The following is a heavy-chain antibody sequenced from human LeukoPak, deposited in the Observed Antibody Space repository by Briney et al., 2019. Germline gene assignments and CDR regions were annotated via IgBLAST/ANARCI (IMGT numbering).Heavy chain of an antibody. CDR3: ARLPTVTFFDY. V-gene: IGHV4-39*01. D-gene: IGHD4-17*01. Sequence: SETLSLTCTVSSGSISSSSYYWGWIRQPPGKGLEWIGSIYYSGSTYHNPSLKSRVTISVDTSKNQFSLRLSSVTAADTAVYYCARLPTVTFFDYWGQGTLVTVSS. CDR1: SGSISSSSYY. J-gene: IGHJ4*02. CDR2: IYYSGST.